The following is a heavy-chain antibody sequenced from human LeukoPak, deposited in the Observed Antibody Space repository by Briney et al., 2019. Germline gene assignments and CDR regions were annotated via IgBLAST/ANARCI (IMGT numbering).Heavy chain of an antibody. CDR3: ARDGMYCDILTGYYRNFDY. CDR1: GYTFTSYA. CDR2: INTNTGNP. J-gene: IGHJ4*02. D-gene: IGHD3-9*01. V-gene: IGHV7-4-1*02. Sequence: GASVKVSCKASGYTFTSYAMNWVRQAPGQGLEWMGWINTNTGNPTYAQGFTGRFVFSLDTSVSTAYLQISSLKAEDTAVYYCARDGMYCDILTGYYRNFDYWGQGTLVTVSS.